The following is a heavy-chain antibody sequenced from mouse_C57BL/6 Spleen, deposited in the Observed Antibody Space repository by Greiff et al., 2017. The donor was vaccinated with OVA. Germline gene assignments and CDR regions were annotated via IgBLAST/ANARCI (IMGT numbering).Heavy chain of an antibody. CDR1: GYTFTSYW. Sequence: VQLQQSGAELAKPGASVKLSCKASGYTFTSYWMHWVKQRPGQGLEWIGYINPSSGYTKYNQKFKDKATLTADKSSSTAYLQLSSLTYEDAAVYYCARSNTTVAYVDVWGTGTTVTVSS. V-gene: IGHV1-7*01. CDR3: ARSNTTVAYVDV. D-gene: IGHD1-1*01. J-gene: IGHJ1*03. CDR2: INPSSGYT.